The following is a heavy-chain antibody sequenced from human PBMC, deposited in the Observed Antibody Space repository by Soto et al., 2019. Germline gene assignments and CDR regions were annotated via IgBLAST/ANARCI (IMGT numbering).Heavy chain of an antibody. CDR1: GFTFSNYA. V-gene: IGHV3-30-3*01. CDR2: ISYDGSNK. D-gene: IGHD3-16*01. Sequence: QVQLVESGGGVVQPGRSLRLSCAASGFTFSNYAIHWVRQAPGKGLEWVALISYDGSNKYYADSVKGRFTISRDNSKNTVSLQMSSLRAEDTAFYYCARDLALAYFDYWGQGTLVTVSS. CDR3: ARDLALAYFDY. J-gene: IGHJ4*02.